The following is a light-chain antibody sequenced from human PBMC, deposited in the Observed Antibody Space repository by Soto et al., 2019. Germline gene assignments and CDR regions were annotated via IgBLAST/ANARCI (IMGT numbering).Light chain of an antibody. CDR3: QLHNRYSPYT. Sequence: DIQMTQSPSTLSASVGDRVTITCRASQSITNCLAWYQQKPGKAPKLLIFDASSLRSGVPSRFSGSGSGTEFTLTISSLQPEDFATYYCQLHNRYSPYTFGQGTKLEIK. J-gene: IGKJ2*01. V-gene: IGKV1-5*03. CDR2: DAS. CDR1: QSITNC.